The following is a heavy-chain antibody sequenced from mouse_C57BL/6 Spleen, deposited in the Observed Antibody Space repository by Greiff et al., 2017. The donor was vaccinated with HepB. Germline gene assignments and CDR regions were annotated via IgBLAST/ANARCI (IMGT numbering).Heavy chain of an antibody. J-gene: IGHJ1*03. CDR3: ARNLGDWYFDV. CDR2: INPNNGGT. CDR1: GYTFTDYY. V-gene: IGHV1-26*01. Sequence: VQLQQSGPELVKPGASVKISCKASGYTFTDYYMNWVKQSHGKSLEWIGDINPNNGGTSYNQKFKGKATLTVDKSSSTAYMEIRSLTSEDSAVYYGARNLGDWYFDVWGTGTTVTVSS. D-gene: IGHD4-1*01.